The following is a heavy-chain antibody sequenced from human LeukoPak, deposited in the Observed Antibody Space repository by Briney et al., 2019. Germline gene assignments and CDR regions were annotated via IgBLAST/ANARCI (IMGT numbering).Heavy chain of an antibody. V-gene: IGHV3-33*08. CDR2: IWYDGSNK. D-gene: IGHD4-17*01. J-gene: IGHJ2*01. CDR3: ARAPGDYAHWYFDL. CDR1: GFTFSGYG. Sequence: GGSLRLSCAASGFTFSGYGMHWVRQAPGKGLEWVALIWYDGSNKYYADSVKGRFTISRDNSKNTLYLQMNSLRAEDTAVYYCARAPGDYAHWYFDLWGRGTLVTVSS.